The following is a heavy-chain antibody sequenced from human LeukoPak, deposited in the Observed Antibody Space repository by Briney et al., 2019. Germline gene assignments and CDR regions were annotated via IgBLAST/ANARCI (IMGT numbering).Heavy chain of an antibody. J-gene: IGHJ4*02. CDR2: ISYDGSNK. CDR1: GFTFSSYA. D-gene: IGHD6-13*01. V-gene: IGHV3-30-3*02. Sequence: GSLRLSCAASGFTFSSYAMHWVRQAPGKGLEWVAVISYDGSNKYYADSVKGRFTISRDNSKNTLYLQMNSLRAEDTAVYYCAKMQQRGASDYWGQGTLVTVSS. CDR3: AKMQQRGASDY.